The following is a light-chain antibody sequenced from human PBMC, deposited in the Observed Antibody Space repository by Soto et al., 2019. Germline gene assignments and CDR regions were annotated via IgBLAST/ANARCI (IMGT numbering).Light chain of an antibody. CDR1: QSISRY. Sequence: DIQMTQSPSSLSASVGDRVTITCRASQSISRYLNWYQQKPGKAPKLLIYAASSLQSGVPSRFSGSGSGTAVTLTIRSLQTEDFATYDCQQSSSTPLTFGGGTKVDIK. V-gene: IGKV1-39*01. CDR3: QQSSSTPLT. CDR2: AAS. J-gene: IGKJ4*01.